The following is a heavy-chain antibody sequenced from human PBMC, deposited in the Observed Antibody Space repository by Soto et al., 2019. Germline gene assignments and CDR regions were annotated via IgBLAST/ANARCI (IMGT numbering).Heavy chain of an antibody. CDR3: ARFPIYDSIGLDP. J-gene: IGHJ5*02. CDR2: IYYSGST. Sequence: KTSETLSLTCTVSGGSISSGGYYWSWIRQHPGKGLEWIGYIYYSGSTYYNPSLKSRVTISVDTSKNQFSLKLSSVTAADTAVYYCARFPIYDSIGLDPWGQGTLVTVSS. CDR1: GGSISSGGYY. V-gene: IGHV4-31*03. D-gene: IGHD3-22*01.